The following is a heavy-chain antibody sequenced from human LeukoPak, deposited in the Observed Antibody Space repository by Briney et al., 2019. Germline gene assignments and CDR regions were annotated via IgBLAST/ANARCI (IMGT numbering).Heavy chain of an antibody. V-gene: IGHV1-69*05. J-gene: IGHJ6*02. Sequence: GASVKVSCKASGGTFSSYAISWVRQAPGQGLGWMGGIIPILGTANYAQKFQGRVTLTRDESTSTAYMALSSLRSEDTAVYYCAREVEGSGYYYYGMDVWGPGTTVTVSS. CDR2: IIPILGTA. D-gene: IGHD3-10*01. CDR3: AREVEGSGYYYYGMDV. CDR1: GGTFSSYA.